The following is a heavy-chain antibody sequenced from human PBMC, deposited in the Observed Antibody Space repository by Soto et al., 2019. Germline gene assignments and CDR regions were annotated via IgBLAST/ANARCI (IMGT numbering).Heavy chain of an antibody. Sequence: QVQLVQSGGEVKKPGASVKVSCKASGYTFTSYGFSWVRQAPGQGLEWMGWINGYTGNTHYAQKFQGRVTMTIDTSTSTAYMELWTLISDDTAVYYWAQSWVTGKGGMDVWGQGTTVTVSS. CDR2: INGYTGNT. J-gene: IGHJ6*02. CDR3: AQSWVTGKGGMDV. CDR1: GYTFTSYG. D-gene: IGHD3-16*01. V-gene: IGHV1-18*01.